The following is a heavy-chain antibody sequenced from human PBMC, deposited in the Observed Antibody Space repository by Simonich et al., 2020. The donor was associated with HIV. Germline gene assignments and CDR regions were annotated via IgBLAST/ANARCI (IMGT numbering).Heavy chain of an antibody. D-gene: IGHD4-17*01. J-gene: IGHJ4*02. CDR2: FIPIFGTS. Sequence: QVQLVQSGAEVKKPGSSVKVSCKASGGTFSSYAISWVRQAPGQGLEWMGRFIPIFGTSNYAQKFQGRVTITVDESPSTAYMELNSLTSEDTAIYYCAREDFGDSGGKHFDYWGQGTLVTVSS. V-gene: IGHV1-69*13. CDR1: GGTFSSYA. CDR3: AREDFGDSGGKHFDY.